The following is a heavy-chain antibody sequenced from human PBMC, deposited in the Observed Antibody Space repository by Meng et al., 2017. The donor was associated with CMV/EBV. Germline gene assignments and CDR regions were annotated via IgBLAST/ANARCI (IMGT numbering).Heavy chain of an antibody. V-gene: IGHV4-59*01. CDR3: ARAYQRPYGMDV. CDR2: IYYSGST. CDR1: GGSISSYY. Sequence: SETLSLTCTVSGGSISSYYWSWIRQPPGKALEWIGYIYYSGSTNYNPSLKSRVTISVDTSKNQFSLKLSSVTAADTAVYYCARAYQRPYGMDVWGQGTTVTVSS. J-gene: IGHJ6*02. D-gene: IGHD5-24*01.